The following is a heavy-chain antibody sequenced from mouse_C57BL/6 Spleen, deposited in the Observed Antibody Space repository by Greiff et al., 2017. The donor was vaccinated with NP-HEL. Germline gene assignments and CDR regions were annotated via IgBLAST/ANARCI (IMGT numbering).Heavy chain of an antibody. CDR1: GYTFTSYG. Sequence: VQRVESGAELARPGASVKLSCKASGYTFTSYGISWVKQRTGQGLEWIGEIYPRSGNTYYNEKFKGKATLTADKSSSTAYMELRSLTSEDSAVYFCAREESAWFAYWGQGTLVTVSA. J-gene: IGHJ3*01. V-gene: IGHV1-81*01. D-gene: IGHD6-2*01. CDR3: AREESAWFAY. CDR2: IYPRSGNT.